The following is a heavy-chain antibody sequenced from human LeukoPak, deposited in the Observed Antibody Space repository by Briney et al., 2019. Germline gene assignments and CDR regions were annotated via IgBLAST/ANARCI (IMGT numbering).Heavy chain of an antibody. V-gene: IGHV3-23*01. D-gene: IGHD4/OR15-4a*01. Sequence: GGSLRLSCAVSRFPFSTHAMSWVRRAPGGGVEWVYGISISGDVTYYADAVQGRFIIPRDDSRHTVYLQMNSLRVEDTAVYYCANEEVPNDYWGQGTLVTVSS. CDR1: RFPFSTHA. CDR3: ANEEVPNDY. J-gene: IGHJ4*02. CDR2: ISISGDVT.